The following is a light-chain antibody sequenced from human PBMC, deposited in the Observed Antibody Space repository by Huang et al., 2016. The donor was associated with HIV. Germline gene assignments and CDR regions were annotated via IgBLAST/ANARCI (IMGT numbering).Light chain of an antibody. J-gene: IGKJ2*01. CDR1: QSGRNNY. CDR2: DAH. CDR3: QQYSTSSYT. Sequence: IVLTQSPATLSLSPGERATLTCGASQSGRNNYLAWYQQKPGLEPRLLIFDAHVRATGIPDRFSGSGSGTDFTLTISRLEPEDFAMYYCQQYSTSSYTFGQGTKVDI. V-gene: IGKV3D-20*01.